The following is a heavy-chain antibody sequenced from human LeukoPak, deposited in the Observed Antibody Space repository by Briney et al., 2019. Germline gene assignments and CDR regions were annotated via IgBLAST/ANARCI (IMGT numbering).Heavy chain of an antibody. D-gene: IGHD3-22*01. J-gene: IGHJ4*02. Sequence: GESLKISFQGSGFRFTTYWIGWVRQVPGKGLEWMGSIYPGDSDIRYSPSFQGQVTISADKSISTAYLQWSSLKASDTAMYYCARRGVYYASGGYYSYYFDYWGQGILVTVSS. V-gene: IGHV5-51*01. CDR1: GFRFTTYW. CDR3: ARRGVYYASGGYYSYYFDY. CDR2: IYPGDSDI.